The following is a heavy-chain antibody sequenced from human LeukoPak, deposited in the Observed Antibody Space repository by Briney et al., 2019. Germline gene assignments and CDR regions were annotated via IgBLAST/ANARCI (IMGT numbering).Heavy chain of an antibody. CDR1: GFTFKNYG. CDR3: AEAMYSGYDRPTDN. D-gene: IGHD5-12*01. J-gene: IGHJ4*02. CDR2: ISDDGSTK. Sequence: GTSLRLSCAASGFTFKNYGMHWVRQAPGKGLEWVAVISDDGSTKYYADSVKDRFTISRDNYKNTLYLQVSSLRAEDTAVYYCAEAMYSGYDRPTDNWGQGTLVTVS. V-gene: IGHV3-30*18.